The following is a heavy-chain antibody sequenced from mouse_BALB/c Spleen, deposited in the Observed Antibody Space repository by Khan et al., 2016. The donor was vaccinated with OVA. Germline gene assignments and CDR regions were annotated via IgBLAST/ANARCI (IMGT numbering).Heavy chain of an antibody. J-gene: IGHJ2*01. CDR1: GYTFINYW. V-gene: IGHV1-7*01. Sequence: QVQLQQSGAELAKPGASVKMSCKASGYTFINYWILWVKQRPGQGLEWIGYINPSTGYTEYNQNFKDKATLTADHSSSTAYMQQSSLTSEDSAVYYCARRGLRWDLDYWGQGTTLTVSS. CDR2: INPSTGYT. D-gene: IGHD1-1*01. CDR3: ARRGLRWDLDY.